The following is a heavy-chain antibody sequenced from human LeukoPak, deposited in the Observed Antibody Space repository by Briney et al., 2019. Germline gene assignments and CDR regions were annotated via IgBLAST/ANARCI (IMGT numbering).Heavy chain of an antibody. J-gene: IGHJ4*02. Sequence: ASVKVSCKASGGTFTRYTMHWVRQAPGQRLEWMGWIDAGNGDTEYSQKFQGRVTITRDTSATTVYMELSSLRSEDTAVYYCARPYKQQLDFDYWGQGTLVTVSS. D-gene: IGHD6-13*01. V-gene: IGHV1-3*01. CDR2: IDAGNGDT. CDR1: GGTFTRYT. CDR3: ARPYKQQLDFDY.